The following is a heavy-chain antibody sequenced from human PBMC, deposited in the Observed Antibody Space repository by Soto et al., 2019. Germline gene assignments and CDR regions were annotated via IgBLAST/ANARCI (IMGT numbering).Heavy chain of an antibody. J-gene: IGHJ4*02. CDR2: IGGSSATT. CDR1: GFTFSTYA. CDR3: ANSVLHGDYMSAGDS. V-gene: IGHV3-23*01. Sequence: EVQLLESGGGLVQPGGSLRLSCAASGFTFSTYAMTWVRQAPGKGLEWVSSIGGSSATTYYADSVKGRFTISRDNSKNTLSLQMNSLRAEDTAIYYCANSVLHGDYMSAGDSWGQGTLVTVSS. D-gene: IGHD4-17*01.